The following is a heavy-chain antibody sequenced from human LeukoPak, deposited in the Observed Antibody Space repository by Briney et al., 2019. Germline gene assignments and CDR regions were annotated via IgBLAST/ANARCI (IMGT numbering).Heavy chain of an antibody. Sequence: GSLRLSCAASGFTFSNYEMNWVRQAPGKGLEWVSYISSSGSTIYYADSVKGRFTISRDNAKNSLYLQMNSLRAEDTAVYYCARGDSSGYYYYYFAMDVWGQGTTVTDSS. D-gene: IGHD3-22*01. V-gene: IGHV3-48*03. J-gene: IGHJ6*02. CDR2: ISSSGSTI. CDR1: GFTFSNYE. CDR3: ARGDSSGYYYYYFAMDV.